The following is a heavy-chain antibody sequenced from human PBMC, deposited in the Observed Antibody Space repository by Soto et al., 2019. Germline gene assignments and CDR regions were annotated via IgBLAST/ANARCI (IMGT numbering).Heavy chain of an antibody. CDR1: GFTFSDYY. D-gene: IGHD1-1*01. CDR3: ARKGHQLQVRDSVAY. V-gene: IGHV3-11*01. J-gene: IGHJ4*02. Sequence: QVQLVESGGGLVNPGGSLRLSCAASGFTFSDYYMSWIRQAPGKGLEWVSYISSSGSTIYYADSVKGRFTIARDNAKNALYRQMNSLRAEDAAGYYCARKGHQLQVRDSVAYWGKGTLVAVSP. CDR2: ISSSGSTI.